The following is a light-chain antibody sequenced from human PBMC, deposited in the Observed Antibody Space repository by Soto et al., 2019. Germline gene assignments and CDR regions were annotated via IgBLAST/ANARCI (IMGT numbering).Light chain of an antibody. CDR2: EVS. Sequence: QSVLTQPASVSGSPGQSITISCTGTSSDVGGYNYVSWYQHHPGKVPKLMIYEVSNRPSGISNRFSGSKSGNTASLTISGLQSEDEADYYCSSYTNSYTQVFGGGTKLTVL. V-gene: IGLV2-14*01. J-gene: IGLJ2*01. CDR3: SSYTNSYTQV. CDR1: SSDVGGYNY.